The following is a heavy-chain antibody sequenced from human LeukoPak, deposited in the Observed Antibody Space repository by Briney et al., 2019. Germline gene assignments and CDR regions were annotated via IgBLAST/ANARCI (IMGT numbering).Heavy chain of an antibody. D-gene: IGHD6-13*01. CDR1: CFTRSSYE. CDR3: ARGPYSSNWYVDY. J-gene: IGHJ4*02. CDR2: ISRTGNSI. Sequence: PGGSLRLSCSASCFTRSSYEMNWVRLAPGKGLEGISYISRTGNSIYYAGSVQGRFIISRDSAKNSLYLQMNSLRAEDTAVYYCARGPYSSNWYVDYWGQGTLVTVAS. V-gene: IGHV3-48*03.